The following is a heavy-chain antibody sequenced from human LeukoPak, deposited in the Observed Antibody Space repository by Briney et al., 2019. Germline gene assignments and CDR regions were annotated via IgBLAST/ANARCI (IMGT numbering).Heavy chain of an antibody. D-gene: IGHD2-15*01. J-gene: IGHJ4*02. CDR1: GFTLSSYA. CDR3: AKARYCSGGSCYVFDY. V-gene: IGHV3-23*01. Sequence: GGSLRLSCAASGFTLSSYAMSWVRQAPGKGLEWVSAISGSGGSTYYADSVKGRFTISRDNSKNTLYLQMNSLRAEDTAVYYCAKARYCSGGSCYVFDYWGQGTLVTVSS. CDR2: ISGSGGST.